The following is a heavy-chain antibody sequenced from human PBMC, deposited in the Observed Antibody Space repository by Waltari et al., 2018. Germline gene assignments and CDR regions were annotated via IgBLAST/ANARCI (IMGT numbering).Heavy chain of an antibody. CDR2: IIPCLGIA. CDR1: GGTFSSYT. V-gene: IGHV1-69*02. J-gene: IGHJ4*02. Sequence: QVQLVQSGAEVKKPGSSVKVSCKASGGTFSSYTISWVRQAPGQGLEWMGSIIPCLGIANYAQKFQGRVTITADKSTSTAYMELSSLSAEDTAVYYCAGTYYYDSSGYYYGYWGQGTLVTVSS. D-gene: IGHD3-22*01. CDR3: AGTYYYDSSGYYYGY.